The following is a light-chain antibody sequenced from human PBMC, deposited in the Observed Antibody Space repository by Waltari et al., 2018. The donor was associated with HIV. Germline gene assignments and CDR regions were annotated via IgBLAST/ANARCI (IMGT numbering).Light chain of an antibody. V-gene: IGLV1-36*01. CDR1: SSNVGYNG. CDR2: FDD. CDR3: AAWDDSLNGYD. Sequence: QSVLTQPPSVSEAPRQRVTISCSGSSSNVGYNGVNWYQQLPGKAPKLLIYFDDLLSSGVSDRFSGSKSGTSASLAISGLQSEDDGDYYCAAWDDSLNGYDFGTGTKVTVL. J-gene: IGLJ1*01.